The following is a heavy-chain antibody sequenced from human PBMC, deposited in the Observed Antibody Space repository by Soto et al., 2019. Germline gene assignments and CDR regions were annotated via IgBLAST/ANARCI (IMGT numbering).Heavy chain of an antibody. Sequence: PGGSLRLSCAASGFTFSSYGMHWVRQAPGKGLEWVAVIWYDGSNKYYADSVKGRFTISRDNSKNTLYLQMNSLRAEDTAVYYCARGPPSSVDILTGYFRLSPDGFDYWGQGTLVTVSS. CDR3: ARGPPSSVDILTGYFRLSPDGFDY. D-gene: IGHD3-9*01. V-gene: IGHV3-33*01. J-gene: IGHJ4*02. CDR1: GFTFSSYG. CDR2: IWYDGSNK.